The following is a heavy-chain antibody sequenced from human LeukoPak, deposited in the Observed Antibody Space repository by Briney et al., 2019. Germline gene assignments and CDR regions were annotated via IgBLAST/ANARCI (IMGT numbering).Heavy chain of an antibody. D-gene: IGHD1-20*01. V-gene: IGHV3-23*01. CDR2: ISGSGGST. J-gene: IGHJ4*02. Sequence: GGSLRLSCAASGFTFSSYAMSWVRQAPGKGLEWVSAISGSGGSTYYADSVKGRFTISRDSSKNTLYLQMNSLRAEDTAVYYCANDNWNDALGFDYWGQGTLVTVSS. CDR1: GFTFSSYA. CDR3: ANDNWNDALGFDY.